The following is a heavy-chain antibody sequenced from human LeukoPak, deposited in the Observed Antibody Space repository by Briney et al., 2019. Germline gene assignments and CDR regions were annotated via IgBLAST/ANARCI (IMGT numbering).Heavy chain of an antibody. Sequence: GGSLRLSCAASGFTFSSYSMNWVRQAPGKGLEWVSSISSSNSYIYYADSVKGRFTISRDNAKNSLYLQMNSLRAEDTAVYCCARGSPHDYDSSGYCDYWGQGTLVTVSS. V-gene: IGHV3-21*01. CDR3: ARGSPHDYDSSGYCDY. J-gene: IGHJ4*02. D-gene: IGHD3-22*01. CDR1: GFTFSSYS. CDR2: ISSSNSYI.